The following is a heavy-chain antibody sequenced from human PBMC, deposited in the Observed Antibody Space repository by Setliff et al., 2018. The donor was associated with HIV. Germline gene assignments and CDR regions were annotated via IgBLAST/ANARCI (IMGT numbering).Heavy chain of an antibody. CDR3: ARAYDVLTGYFDY. D-gene: IGHD3-9*01. CDR2: INPNSGDT. J-gene: IGHJ4*02. Sequence: ASVKVSCKASGYTFTDYYIHWVRQAPGKGLEWMGWINPNSGDTKYPQEFLGRVTMTRDLSINTAYMDLTRLKSDDTAVYYCARAYDVLTGYFDYWGQGIRVTVSS. CDR1: GYTFTDYY. V-gene: IGHV1-2*02.